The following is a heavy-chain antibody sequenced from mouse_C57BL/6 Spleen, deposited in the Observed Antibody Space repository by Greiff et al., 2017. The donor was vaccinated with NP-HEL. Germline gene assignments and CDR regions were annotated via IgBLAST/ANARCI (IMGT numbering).Heavy chain of an antibody. J-gene: IGHJ4*01. CDR2: IHPNSGST. CDR3: ARLYGNPDAMDY. V-gene: IGHV1-64*01. D-gene: IGHD2-1*01. Sequence: VQLQQPGAELVKPGASVKLSCKASGYTFTSYWMHWVKQRPGQGLEWIGMIHPNSGSTNYNEKFKSKATLTVDKSSSTAYMQLSSLTSEDSAVYDCARLYGNPDAMDYWGQGTPVTVSS. CDR1: GYTFTSYW.